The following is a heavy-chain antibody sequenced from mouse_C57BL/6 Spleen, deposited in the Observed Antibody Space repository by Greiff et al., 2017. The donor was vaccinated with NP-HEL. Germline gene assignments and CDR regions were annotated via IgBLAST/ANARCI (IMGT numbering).Heavy chain of an antibody. CDR2: ISNLAYSI. Sequence: EVKLVESGGGLVQPGGSLKLSCAASGFTFSDYGMAWVRQAPRKGPEWVAFISNLAYSIYYADTVTGRFTISRENAKNTLYLEMSSLRSEDTAMYYCARHDSSGSAWFAYWGQGTLVTVSA. V-gene: IGHV5-15*01. D-gene: IGHD3-2*02. CDR1: GFTFSDYG. CDR3: ARHDSSGSAWFAY. J-gene: IGHJ3*01.